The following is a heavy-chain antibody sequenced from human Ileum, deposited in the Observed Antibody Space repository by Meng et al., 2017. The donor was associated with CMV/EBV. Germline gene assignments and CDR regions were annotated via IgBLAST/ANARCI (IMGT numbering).Heavy chain of an antibody. Sequence: VKPQESGPGLGKPSQTLSLPCTVSGGSISSGSYYWSWIRQPAGKGLEWIGRIYTSESTNYNPSLKSRVTISVDTSKNQFSLKLSSVTATDTAVYYCAGGAITGTTEVPFDYWGQGTLVTVSS. V-gene: IGHV4-61*02. J-gene: IGHJ4*02. CDR3: AGGAITGTTEVPFDY. CDR2: IYTSEST. D-gene: IGHD1-20*01. CDR1: GGSISSGSYY.